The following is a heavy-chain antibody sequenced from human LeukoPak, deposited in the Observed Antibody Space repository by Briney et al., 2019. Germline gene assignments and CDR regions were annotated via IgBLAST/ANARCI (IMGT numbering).Heavy chain of an antibody. V-gene: IGHV3-20*04. CDR1: GFTFDDYG. Sequence: PGGSLRLSCAASGFTFDDYGMSWVRQAPGKGLEWVSGINWNGGSTGYADSVKGRFTISRDNAKNSLYLQMNSLRAEDTALYYCAKCGTTCYANAFYIWGQGTMVTVPS. CDR2: INWNGGST. D-gene: IGHD2-2*01. CDR3: AKCGTTCYANAFYI. J-gene: IGHJ3*02.